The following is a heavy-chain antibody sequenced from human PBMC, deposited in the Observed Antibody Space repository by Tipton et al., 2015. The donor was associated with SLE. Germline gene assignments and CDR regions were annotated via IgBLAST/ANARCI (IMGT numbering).Heavy chain of an antibody. Sequence: TLSLTCAVSGYSISSGYYWGWIRQPPGKGLEWIGSIYYSGSTYYNPSLKSRVTISVDTSKNQFSLKLSSVTAADTAVYYCARREIAAAVYFDYWGQGTLVTVSS. D-gene: IGHD6-13*01. CDR3: ARREIAAAVYFDY. CDR2: IYYSGST. V-gene: IGHV4-38-2*01. J-gene: IGHJ4*02. CDR1: GYSISSGYY.